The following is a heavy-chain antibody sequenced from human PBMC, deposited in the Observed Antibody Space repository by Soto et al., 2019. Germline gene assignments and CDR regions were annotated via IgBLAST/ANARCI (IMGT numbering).Heavy chain of an antibody. CDR3: ATVFDY. CDR1: GFPFDDYS. CDR2: ISCDGSGT. Sequence: GGSLRLSCAASGFPFDDYSMNWVRQVPGKGLEWVSRISCDGSGTSYADSVKGRFTISRDNAKNTLYLQMNSLRVEDTAVYYCATVFDYWGQGTPVTVSS. V-gene: IGHV3-20*04. J-gene: IGHJ4*02.